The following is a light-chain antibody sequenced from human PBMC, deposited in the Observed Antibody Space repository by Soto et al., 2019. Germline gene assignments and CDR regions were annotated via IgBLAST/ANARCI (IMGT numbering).Light chain of an antibody. CDR2: GAS. Sequence: EIVLTQSPATLSLSPGERATLSCRASQSVTSGYLAWYQQKPGQAPRLLIFGASSRVTGTPDRFIGSGSGTDFTLTISRLEPEDFAVYYCQQYGTSQEYTFGQGTKLEIK. V-gene: IGKV3-20*01. CDR1: QSVTSGY. CDR3: QQYGTSQEYT. J-gene: IGKJ2*01.